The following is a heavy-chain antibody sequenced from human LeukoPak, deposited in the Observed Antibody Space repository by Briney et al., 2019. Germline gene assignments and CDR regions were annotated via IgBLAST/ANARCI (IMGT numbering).Heavy chain of an antibody. V-gene: IGHV3-11*01. Sequence: PGGSLRLSCAASGFTFSDYYMSWIRQAPGKGLEWVSYISSSGSTIYYADSVKGRFTISRDNSKNTLSLQMNSLRAEDTAVYYCAKDLRYYDSSGYLSFDYWGQGTLVTVSS. CDR2: ISSSGSTI. CDR1: GFTFSDYY. D-gene: IGHD3-22*01. J-gene: IGHJ4*02. CDR3: AKDLRYYDSSGYLSFDY.